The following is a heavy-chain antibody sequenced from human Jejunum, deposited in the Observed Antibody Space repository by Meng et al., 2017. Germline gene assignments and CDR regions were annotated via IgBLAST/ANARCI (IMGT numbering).Heavy chain of an antibody. D-gene: IGHD6-13*01. CDR2: INPNSGGT. J-gene: IGHJ4*02. CDR3: AREIEAAGHAGLDY. CDR1: GHTFXHYY. V-gene: IGHV1-2*06. Sequence: QVQLCHAGTEVXKPGASGKVXCKASGHTFXHYYIHWVRQAPGQGLDWMGRINPNSGGTNYAQKFQGRVTMTRDTSISTVYMELSSLRSDDTAVYYCAREIEAAGHAGLDYWGQGTLVTVSS.